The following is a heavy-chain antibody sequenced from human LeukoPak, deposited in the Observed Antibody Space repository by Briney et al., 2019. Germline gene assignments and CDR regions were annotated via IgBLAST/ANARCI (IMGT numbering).Heavy chain of an antibody. CDR3: AREDLPRSTFDY. CDR1: GFTFSNYW. Sequence: GGSLRLSCAASGFTFSNYWMTWVRQAPGKGLEWVDNIKQDGSEKYYVDSVKGRFTISRDNAKNSLYLQMNSLRAEDTALYYCAREDLPRSTFDYWGQGILVTVSS. CDR2: IKQDGSEK. D-gene: IGHD2-2*01. V-gene: IGHV3-7*05. J-gene: IGHJ4*02.